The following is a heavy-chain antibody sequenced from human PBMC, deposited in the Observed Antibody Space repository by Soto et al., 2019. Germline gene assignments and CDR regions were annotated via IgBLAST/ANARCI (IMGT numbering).Heavy chain of an antibody. Sequence: PSETLSLTCTVSGGSISSYYWSWIRQPPGKGLEWIGYIYYSGSTDYNPSLKSRVTISLDTSKNQFSLKLSSVTAADTAVYYCARLNKADGTDYWGQGTLVTVSS. CDR2: IYYSGST. CDR1: GGSISSYY. J-gene: IGHJ4*02. V-gene: IGHV4-59*08. CDR3: ARLNKADGTDY. D-gene: IGHD6-13*01.